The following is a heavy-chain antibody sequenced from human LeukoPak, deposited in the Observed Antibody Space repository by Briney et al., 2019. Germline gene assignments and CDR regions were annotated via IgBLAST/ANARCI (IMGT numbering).Heavy chain of an antibody. J-gene: IGHJ6*02. Sequence: ASVKVSCKASGGTFSSYAISWVRQAPGQGLEWMGRIIPILGIANYAQKFQGRVTITADKSTSTAYMELSSLRSEDTAVYYCARRTVATGGSYYGMDVWGQGTTVTVSS. CDR1: GGTFSSYA. CDR3: ARRTVATGGSYYGMDV. CDR2: IIPILGIA. D-gene: IGHD5-12*01. V-gene: IGHV1-69*04.